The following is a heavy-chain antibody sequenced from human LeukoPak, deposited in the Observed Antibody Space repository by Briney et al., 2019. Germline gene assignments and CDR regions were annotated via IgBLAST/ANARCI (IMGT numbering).Heavy chain of an antibody. Sequence: SETLSLTCAVYGGSFSGYYWSWIRQPPGKGLEWIGEINHSGSTNYNPSLKSRVTISVDTSKNQFSLKLSSVTAADTAVYYCARDPGGYYCGSGVDYWGQGTLVTVSS. CDR1: GGSFSGYY. J-gene: IGHJ4*02. CDR3: ARDPGGYYCGSGVDY. V-gene: IGHV4-34*01. CDR2: INHSGST. D-gene: IGHD3-10*01.